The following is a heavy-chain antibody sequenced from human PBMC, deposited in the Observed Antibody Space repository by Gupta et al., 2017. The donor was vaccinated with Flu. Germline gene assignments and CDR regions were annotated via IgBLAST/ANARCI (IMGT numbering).Heavy chain of an antibody. CDR1: GFNFRSYT. CDR2: ISDNSFYT. J-gene: IGHJ4*02. V-gene: IGHV3-23*01. D-gene: IGHD6-6*01. Sequence: EVQLLESGGDSVQPGGSLRLSCAASGFNFRSYTMSWARQAPGKGLEWVSAISDNSFYTYYADSVTGRFTISRDNSKNTLFLQLNSLRAEDTAVYYFVKGSSSARPYYFDYWGQGTLVTVSS. CDR3: VKGSSSARPYYFDY.